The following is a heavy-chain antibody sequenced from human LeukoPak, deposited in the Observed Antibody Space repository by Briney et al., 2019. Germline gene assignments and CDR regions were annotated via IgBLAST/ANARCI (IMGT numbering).Heavy chain of an antibody. CDR2: IYGDGDT. V-gene: IGHV3-53*01. CDR1: GFNVSDNC. J-gene: IGHJ6*02. Sequence: PGGTLRLSCVASGFNVSDNCMSWVRQAPGKGLEWVSVIYGDGDTYFSDSVKGRFTNSRDNSKNTLHLQMNSLRAEDTAVYYCARERIYFGSGRDLTDARLFYYYGMDIWGQGTTVTVSS. D-gene: IGHD3-10*01. CDR3: ARERIYFGSGRDLTDARLFYYYGMDI.